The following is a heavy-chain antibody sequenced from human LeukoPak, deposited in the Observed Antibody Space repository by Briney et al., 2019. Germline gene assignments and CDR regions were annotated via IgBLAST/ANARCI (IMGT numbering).Heavy chain of an antibody. J-gene: IGHJ4*02. Sequence: HSGGSLRLCCAASGFTFSSYAMSWVRHAPGKGLEWVSAISGSGGSTYYADSVKGRFTISRDNSKNTLYLQMNSLRAEDTAVYYCAKGRGGYYYDSSLWGQGTLVTVSS. D-gene: IGHD3-22*01. CDR3: AKGRGGYYYDSSL. CDR1: GFTFSSYA. V-gene: IGHV3-23*01. CDR2: ISGSGGST.